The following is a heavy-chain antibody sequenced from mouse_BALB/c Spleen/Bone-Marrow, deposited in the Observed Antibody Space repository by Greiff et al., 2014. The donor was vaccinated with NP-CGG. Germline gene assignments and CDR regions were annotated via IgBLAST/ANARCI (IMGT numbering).Heavy chain of an antibody. V-gene: IGHV1-26*01. J-gene: IGHJ3*01. D-gene: IGHD2-14*01. CDR1: GYTFTDYY. CDR2: INPNNGDT. Sequence: VQLQQSGPELVKPGASVKMSCKASGYTFTDYYMKWVKQSHRKSLEWIGDINPNNGDTFYNQKFKGKATLTVDKSSSTAYMQLNSLTSEDSAVYYCARGAYYRYDVAYWGQGTLVTVSA. CDR3: ARGAYYRYDVAY.